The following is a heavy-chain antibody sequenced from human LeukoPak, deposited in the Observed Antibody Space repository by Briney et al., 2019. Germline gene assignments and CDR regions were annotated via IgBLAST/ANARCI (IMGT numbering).Heavy chain of an antibody. V-gene: IGHV3-30*18. CDR1: GFTFTSYG. J-gene: IGHJ3*02. CDR3: AKDSPGSSSSWGMYGDDGLDI. D-gene: IGHD2-2*01. Sequence: GGSLRLSCAASGFTFTSYGMHWVRQAPGKGLEWVAVISYDGSNKYYADSVKGRFTISRDNSKNTLFLQMTSLRPEDTAVFYCAKDSPGSSSSWGMYGDDGLDIWGQGTMVTVSS. CDR2: ISYDGSNK.